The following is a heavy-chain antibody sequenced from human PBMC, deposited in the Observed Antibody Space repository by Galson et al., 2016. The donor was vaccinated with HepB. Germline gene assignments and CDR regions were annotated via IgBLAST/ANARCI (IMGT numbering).Heavy chain of an antibody. Sequence: SLRLSCAASGFTFSRYEMNWVRQAPGKGLEWVSYISSSGTTIYYADSMKGRFTLTRDNAKNSLYLQMNSLRDEDTAVYFCARVLFGSGSYWCLDVWGQGTTVTVSS. J-gene: IGHJ6*02. CDR2: ISSSGTTI. CDR1: GFTFSRYE. V-gene: IGHV3-48*03. CDR3: ARVLFGSGSYWCLDV. D-gene: IGHD3-10*01.